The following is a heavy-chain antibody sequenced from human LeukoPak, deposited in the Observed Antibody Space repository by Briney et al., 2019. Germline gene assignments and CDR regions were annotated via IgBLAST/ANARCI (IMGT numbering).Heavy chain of an antibody. CDR1: GYTFTGYY. J-gene: IGHJ4*02. D-gene: IGHD6-19*01. CDR3: ARAGAGYSSGWYSTPGY. CDR2: INPNSGGT. Sequence: ASVKVSCKASGYTFTGYYMHWVRQAPGQGLEVMGWINPNSGGTNYVKKFQGRVTMTRDTYISTAYMELCRLRSDNTAVYYCARAGAGYSSGWYSTPGYWGQGTLVTVSS. V-gene: IGHV1-2*02.